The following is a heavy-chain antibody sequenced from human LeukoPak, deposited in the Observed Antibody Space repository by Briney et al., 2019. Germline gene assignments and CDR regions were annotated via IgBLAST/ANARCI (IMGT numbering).Heavy chain of an antibody. Sequence: SETLSLTCYVSGYPISSGYYWGWIRQPPGKGLEWVANVYRDGNTYYSPSLESRATISVDTSKNPFSLKLSSLSAADTAVYYCVRLAALRGFYYYMDVWGKGTAVTVSS. CDR3: VRLAALRGFYYYMDV. V-gene: IGHV4-38-2*01. CDR1: GYPISSGYY. J-gene: IGHJ6*03. CDR2: VYRDGNT. D-gene: IGHD6-25*01.